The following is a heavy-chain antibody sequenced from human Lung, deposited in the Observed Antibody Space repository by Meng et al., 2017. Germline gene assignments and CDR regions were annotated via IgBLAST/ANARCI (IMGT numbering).Heavy chain of an antibody. Sequence: VELHEWGPGLLKPSQTSSLTCNVSGGSISSSNYYWSWIRQPPGKGLEWSGHIYNSGSTYYNPSLKSRITISVDTSKNQFSLKLSSVTAADTAVYYCARGQKGYFDLWGRGTLVTVSS. J-gene: IGHJ2*01. CDR3: ARGQKGYFDL. V-gene: IGHV4-30-4*01. CDR2: IYNSGST. CDR1: GGSISSSNYY.